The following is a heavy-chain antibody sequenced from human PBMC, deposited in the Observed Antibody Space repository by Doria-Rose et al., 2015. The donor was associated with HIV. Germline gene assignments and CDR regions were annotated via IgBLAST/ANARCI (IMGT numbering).Heavy chain of an antibody. CDR1: GGSISSSSYY. Sequence: QVQLQESGPGLVKPSETLSLTCTVSGGSISSSSYYWGWIRQPPGKGLEWIGSIYYSGSTYYNPSLKSRVTISVDTSKNQFSLKLSSVTAADTAVYYCARVSVDIVATIGDWDQGTLVTVSS. CDR3: ARVSVDIVATIGD. CDR2: IYYSGST. D-gene: IGHD5-12*01. V-gene: IGHV4-39*07. J-gene: IGHJ4*02.